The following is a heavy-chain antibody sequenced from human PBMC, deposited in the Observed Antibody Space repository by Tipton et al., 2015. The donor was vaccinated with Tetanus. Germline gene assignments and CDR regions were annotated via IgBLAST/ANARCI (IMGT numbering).Heavy chain of an antibody. D-gene: IGHD2-2*01. CDR1: GNTFSSST. J-gene: IGHJ6*02. Sequence: QLVQSGAEVKKPGSSMRLSCKASGNTFSSSTLSWVRQAPGHGLEWMGMIVPLFGTAKYAQKFQGRVTITADESTSTAYMELSSLRSEDTAVYYCARKWDIVAVSAANYYGLDVWGQGTTVTVSS. V-gene: IGHV1-69*18. CDR3: ARKWDIVAVSAANYYGLDV. CDR2: IVPLFGTA.